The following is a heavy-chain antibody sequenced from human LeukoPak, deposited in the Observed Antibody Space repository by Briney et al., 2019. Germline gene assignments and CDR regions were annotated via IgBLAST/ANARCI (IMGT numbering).Heavy chain of an antibody. J-gene: IGHJ4*02. CDR3: ARNYGDYDVFDY. V-gene: IGHV3-21*01. Sequence: GGSLRLSCAASGFTFGSFSMNWIRQAPGKGLEWVSSISSSSRDINYADSVKGRFTISRDNAKNSLYLQMNSLRDEDTAVYYCARNYGDYDVFDYWGQGTLVTVSS. CDR2: ISSSSRDI. D-gene: IGHD4-17*01. CDR1: GFTFGSFS.